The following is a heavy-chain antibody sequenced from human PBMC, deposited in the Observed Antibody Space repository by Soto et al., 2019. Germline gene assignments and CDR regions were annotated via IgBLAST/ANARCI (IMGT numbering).Heavy chain of an antibody. CDR2: ISTNGGST. CDR3: VKGEYYYDSSGYYPFDY. Sequence: HHGGSMRLSCAASGFTFNSYSMNWVRQAPGKGLEYVSSISTNGGSTHYADSVKGRFTISRDNSKNTQYLQMSSLRADDTAVYYCVKGEYYYDSSGYYPFDYWGQGTLVTVSS. J-gene: IGHJ4*02. D-gene: IGHD3-22*01. V-gene: IGHV3-64D*06. CDR1: GFTFNSYS.